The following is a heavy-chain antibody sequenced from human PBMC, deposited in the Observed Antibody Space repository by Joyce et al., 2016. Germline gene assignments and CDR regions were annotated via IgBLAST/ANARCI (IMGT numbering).Heavy chain of an antibody. V-gene: IGHV3-7*01. CDR1: GFTFSGNS. CDR3: ARGKAFDV. Sequence: EVQLVESGGGLVQPGGSLRLSCAASGFTFSGNSMSWLRQAPGVGLAWVANIKQDGSAVYYLDSVTGRFTVSRDNARSLVHLQMVSLRVEDTAFYYCARGKAFDVWGQGTMVTVAS. CDR2: IKQDGSAV. J-gene: IGHJ3*01.